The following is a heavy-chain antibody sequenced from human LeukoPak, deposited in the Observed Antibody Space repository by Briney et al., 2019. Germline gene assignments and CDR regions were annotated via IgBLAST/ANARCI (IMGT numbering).Heavy chain of an antibody. J-gene: IGHJ4*02. V-gene: IGHV1-2*06. Sequence: ASVKVSCKAPGYTFTGYYMHWVRQAPGQGLEWMGRINPNSGGTNYAQKFQGRVTMTRGTSISTAYMEPSRLRSDDTAVYYCARYGSGSYGHYYFDYWGQGTLVTVSS. CDR2: INPNSGGT. CDR3: ARYGSGSYGHYYFDY. CDR1: GYTFTGYY. D-gene: IGHD3-10*01.